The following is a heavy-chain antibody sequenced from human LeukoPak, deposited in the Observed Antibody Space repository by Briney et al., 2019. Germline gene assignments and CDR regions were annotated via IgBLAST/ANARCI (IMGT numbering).Heavy chain of an antibody. V-gene: IGHV1-2*02. Sequence: ASVKVSCKASGYTFTGYYIHWVRQAPGQGLEWMGWINPNSGGTNYAQTFQGRVTMTRDTSISTAYMEVGSLRSDDTAVYYCATNSTCWGQGTLVTVSS. CDR3: ATNSTC. CDR1: GYTFTGYY. D-gene: IGHD5-24*01. CDR2: INPNSGGT. J-gene: IGHJ4*02.